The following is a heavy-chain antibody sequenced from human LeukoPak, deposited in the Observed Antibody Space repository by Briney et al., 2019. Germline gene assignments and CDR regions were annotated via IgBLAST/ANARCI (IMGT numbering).Heavy chain of an antibody. CDR1: GHTFTGYY. CDR2: INPNSGGT. V-gene: IGHV1-2*02. D-gene: IGHD2-21*02. Sequence: ASVKVSCKASGHTFTGYYMHWVRQAPGQGLEWMGWINPNSGGTNYAQKFQGRVTMTRDTSISTAYMELSRLRSDDTAVYYCARAGGDPAATYYFDYWGQGTLVTVSS. CDR3: ARAGGDPAATYYFDY. J-gene: IGHJ4*02.